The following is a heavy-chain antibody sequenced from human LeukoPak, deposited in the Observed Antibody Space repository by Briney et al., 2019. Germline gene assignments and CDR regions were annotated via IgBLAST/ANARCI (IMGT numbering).Heavy chain of an antibody. CDR3: ARVTGSIDY. CDR2: MNPKSGYT. D-gene: IGHD1-26*01. V-gene: IGHV1-8*01. Sequence: ASVKVSCKASGYTFINYDINWVRQAIGQGLEWMGWMNPKSGYTGYAQKFQGRVTMTRDTSISTAYMELGSLRSEDTAVYYCARVTGSIDYWGQGTLVTVSS. J-gene: IGHJ4*02. CDR1: GYTFINYD.